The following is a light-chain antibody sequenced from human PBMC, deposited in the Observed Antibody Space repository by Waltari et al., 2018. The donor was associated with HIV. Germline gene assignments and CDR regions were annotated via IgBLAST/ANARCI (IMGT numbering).Light chain of an antibody. CDR2: EVS. CDR1: SRDVGGYNY. Sequence: QSALTQPASVSGSPGQSIPISCTGTSRDVGGYNYVSWYPQHPGKAPKLMIYEVSNRPSGVSNRFSGSKSGNTASLTISGLQAEDEADYYCSSYTSSSTLVFGTGTKVTVL. J-gene: IGLJ1*01. CDR3: SSYTSSSTLV. V-gene: IGLV2-14*01.